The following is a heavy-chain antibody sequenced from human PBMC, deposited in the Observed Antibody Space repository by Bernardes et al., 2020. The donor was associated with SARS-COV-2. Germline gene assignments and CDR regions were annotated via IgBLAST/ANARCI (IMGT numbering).Heavy chain of an antibody. D-gene: IGHD1-1*01. Sequence: SETLSLTCTVSGGVISSSTYYWGWIRQPPGKGLEWLGSIYYSGSTDKNPSLRTPVTIAVDTSKNQFSLKLSSVTAADTAVYYCARQGKTGTWRTATYYYYGLDVWGQGTAVTVSS. CDR2: IYYSGST. CDR1: GGVISSSTYY. J-gene: IGHJ6*02. V-gene: IGHV4-39*01. CDR3: ARQGKTGTWRTATYYYYGLDV.